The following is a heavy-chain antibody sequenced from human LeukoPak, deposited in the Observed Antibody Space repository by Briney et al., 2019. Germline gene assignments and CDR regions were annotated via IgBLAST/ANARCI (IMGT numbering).Heavy chain of an antibody. Sequence: SGPTLFNPTQPLTLTGTFSGFSLTTLEGGVGWIRQPPVKALEWLALIYWDDDKRYSSSLKSRLTITNDTSKNQVVLTMTNMDPVDTATYYCARSYYYGSGSYYNPLDYWGQGTLVTVSS. D-gene: IGHD3-10*01. CDR1: GFSLTTLEGG. J-gene: IGHJ4*02. CDR3: ARSYYYGSGSYYNPLDY. V-gene: IGHV2-5*02. CDR2: IYWDDDK.